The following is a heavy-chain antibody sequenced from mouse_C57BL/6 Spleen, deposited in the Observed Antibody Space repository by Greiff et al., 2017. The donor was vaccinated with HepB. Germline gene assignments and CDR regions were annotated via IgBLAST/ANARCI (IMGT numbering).Heavy chain of an antibody. Sequence: EVMLVESGGGLVKPGGSLKLSCAASGFTFSSYAMSWVRQTPEKRLEWVATISDGGSYTYYPDNVKGRFTISRDNAKNNLYLQMSHLKSEDTAMYYCARDRDDYDGWYFDVWGTGTTVTVSS. D-gene: IGHD2-4*01. CDR3: ARDRDDYDGWYFDV. J-gene: IGHJ1*03. CDR1: GFTFSSYA. V-gene: IGHV5-4*01. CDR2: ISDGGSYT.